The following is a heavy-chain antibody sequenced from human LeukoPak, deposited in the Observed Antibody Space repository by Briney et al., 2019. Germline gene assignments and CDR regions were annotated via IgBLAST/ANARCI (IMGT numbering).Heavy chain of an antibody. CDR2: ISSSSSYI. D-gene: IGHD3-22*01. CDR1: GFTFSSYS. Sequence: PGGSLRLSCAASGFTFSSYSMNWVRQAPGKGLEWVSSISSSSSYIYYADSVKGRFTISRDNAKNSLFLQMNSLRVEDTAVYYCARVGYYESSGYYSRPTYYYFGMDVWGQGTTVIVSS. V-gene: IGHV3-21*06. J-gene: IGHJ6*02. CDR3: ARVGYYESSGYYSRPTYYYFGMDV.